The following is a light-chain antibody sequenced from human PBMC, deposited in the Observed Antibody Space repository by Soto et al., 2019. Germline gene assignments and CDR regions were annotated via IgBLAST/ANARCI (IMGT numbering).Light chain of an antibody. CDR1: QSISSY. V-gene: IGKV1-39*01. CDR2: AAS. Sequence: DIQMTQSPSSLSASVGDRVTITYRASQSISSYLNWYQQKPGKAPKLLIYAASSLQSGVPSRFSGSGSGTDFTITINRLQPEDFATYYCQQSYCAPRPFGQGTKVDIK. CDR3: QQSYCAPRP. J-gene: IGKJ1*01.